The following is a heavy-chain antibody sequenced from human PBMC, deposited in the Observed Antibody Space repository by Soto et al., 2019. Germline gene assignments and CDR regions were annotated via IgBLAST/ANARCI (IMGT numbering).Heavy chain of an antibody. CDR3: ARVIAYCSSTSCYNPPWFDP. J-gene: IGHJ5*02. Sequence: QVQLQESGPGLVKPSETLSLTCTVSGGSVSSGSYYWSWIRQPPGKGLEWIGYIYYSGSTNYNPSLKRRVTISVDTSKNQFPLRLSSVTAADTAVYYCARVIAYCSSTSCYNPPWFDPWGQGTLVTVSS. CDR2: IYYSGST. V-gene: IGHV4-61*01. D-gene: IGHD2-2*02. CDR1: GGSVSSGSYY.